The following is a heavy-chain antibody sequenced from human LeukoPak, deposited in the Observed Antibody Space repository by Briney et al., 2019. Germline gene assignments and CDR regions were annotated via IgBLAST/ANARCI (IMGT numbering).Heavy chain of an antibody. CDR1: GFTFSSYA. Sequence: GGSLRLSCAASGFTFSSYAMSWVRQAPGKGLEGVSVIYIGGSTYYADSVKGRFTISRDISKNTLYLQMNSLRAEDTAMYYCARLGFVVPAVIFDYWGQGTLVTVSS. D-gene: IGHD2-2*02. V-gene: IGHV3-53*01. CDR2: IYIGGST. J-gene: IGHJ4*02. CDR3: ARLGFVVPAVIFDY.